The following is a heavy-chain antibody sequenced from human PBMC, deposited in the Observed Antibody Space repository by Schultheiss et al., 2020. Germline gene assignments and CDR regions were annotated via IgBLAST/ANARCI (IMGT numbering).Heavy chain of an antibody. CDR2: ISYDGGDK. CDR1: GFTFSSYG. V-gene: IGHV3-30*18. D-gene: IGHD6-19*01. Sequence: GGSLRLSCAASGFTFSSYGMHWVRQAPGKGLEWVALISYDGGDKHSADSVKGRFTISRDNSKNTLSLQMNSLRVEDTAVYYCAKGLGIVAGETDYWGQGTLVTVAS. J-gene: IGHJ4*02. CDR3: AKGLGIVAGETDY.